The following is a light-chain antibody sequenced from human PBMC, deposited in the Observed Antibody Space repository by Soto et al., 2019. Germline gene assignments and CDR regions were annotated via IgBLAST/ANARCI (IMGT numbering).Light chain of an antibody. CDR3: CSYAGSSFYV. Sequence: QSVLTQPASVSRSPGQLITISCTGTSSDVGNYNLVSWYQQHPGKAPKLMIYEGTERPSGVSNRFSGSKSGNTASLTISGLQAEDEADYYCCSYAGSSFYVFGTGTKVTVL. CDR1: SSDVGNYNL. CDR2: EGT. J-gene: IGLJ1*01. V-gene: IGLV2-23*01.